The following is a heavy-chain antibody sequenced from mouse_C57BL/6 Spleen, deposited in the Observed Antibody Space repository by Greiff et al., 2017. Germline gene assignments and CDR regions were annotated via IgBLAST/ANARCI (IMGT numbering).Heavy chain of an antibody. CDR1: GFTFSDYY. CDR2: INYDGSST. V-gene: IGHV5-16*01. J-gene: IGHJ2*01. Sequence: EVMLVESEGGLVQPGSSMKLSCTASGFTFSDYYMAWVRQVPEKGLEWVANINYDGSSTYYLDSLKSRFIISRDNAKNILYLQMGSLKSEDTATYYCARDWYYFDYWGQGTTLTVSS. CDR3: ARDWYYFDY.